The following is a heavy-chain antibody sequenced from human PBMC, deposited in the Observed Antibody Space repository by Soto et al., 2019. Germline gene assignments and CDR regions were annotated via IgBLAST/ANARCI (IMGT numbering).Heavy chain of an antibody. CDR2: SYFRSQWYH. V-gene: IGHV6-1*01. D-gene: IGHD1-7*01. CDR3: TRERLNPARITGTWGFDY. Sequence: QVQLQQSGPGLVQTSQTLSLTCVISGDTVSSNRAAWNWFRQSPSRVLEWLRRSYFRSQWYHDSTPSLQGRLTLTVDTSKNLLSLQLTSLAPEDTSLYFCTRERLNPARITGTWGFDYWGQGTLVTVSS. J-gene: IGHJ4*02. CDR1: GDTVSSNRAA.